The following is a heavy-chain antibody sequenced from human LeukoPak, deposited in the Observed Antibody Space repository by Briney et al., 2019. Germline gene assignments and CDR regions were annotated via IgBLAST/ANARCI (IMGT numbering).Heavy chain of an antibody. D-gene: IGHD6-13*01. V-gene: IGHV1-18*01. J-gene: IGHJ5*02. CDR1: GYTFTSYG. CDR3: AREGWGVAAGKDYNWFDP. CDR2: ISAYNGNT. Sequence: GASVKVSCKASGYTFTSYGISWVRQAPGQGLEWMGWISAYNGNTNYAQKLQGRVTMTTDTSTSTAYMELRSLRSDDTAVYYCAREGWGVAAGKDYNWFDPWGQGTLVTVSS.